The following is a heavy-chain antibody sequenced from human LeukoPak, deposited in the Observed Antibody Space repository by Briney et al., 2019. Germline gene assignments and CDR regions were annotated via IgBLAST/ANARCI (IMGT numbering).Heavy chain of an antibody. V-gene: IGHV3-48*01. D-gene: IGHD2-21*02. CDR2: ISASRGIT. J-gene: IGHJ4*02. CDR1: GFNYSSYT. CDR3: ASKWYCGGDCYYQIDY. Sequence: SGGSLRLSCAASGFNYSSYTMNWVRQAPGMGLEWLSYISASRGITYYADSVKGRFTISRDNAKNSLYLQMNSLRAEDTAVYYCASKWYCGGDCYYQIDYWGQGTLVTVSS.